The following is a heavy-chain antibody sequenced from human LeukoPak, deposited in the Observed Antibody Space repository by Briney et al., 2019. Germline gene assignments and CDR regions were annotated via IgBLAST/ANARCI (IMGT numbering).Heavy chain of an antibody. V-gene: IGHV3-30*18. CDR3: AKDWSSSWLAAIGYYYYGMDV. CDR1: GFTFSSYG. J-gene: IGHJ6*02. Sequence: GGSLRLSCAASGFTFSSYGMHWVRQAPGKGLEWVAVISDDGSNKYYADSVKGRFTISRDNSKNTLYLQMNSLRAEDTAVYYCAKDWSSSWLAAIGYYYYGMDVWGQGTTVTVSS. D-gene: IGHD6-13*01. CDR2: ISDDGSNK.